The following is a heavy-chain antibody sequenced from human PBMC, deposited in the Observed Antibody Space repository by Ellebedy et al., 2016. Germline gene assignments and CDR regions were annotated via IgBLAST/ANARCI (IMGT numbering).Heavy chain of an antibody. D-gene: IGHD4-17*01. CDR3: ARDFDYGDYPNWFDP. J-gene: IGHJ5*02. V-gene: IGHV3-48*01. CDR2: ISSSSSTI. CDR1: GFTFSSYS. Sequence: GGSLRLSCAASGFTFSSYSMNWVRQAPGKGPEWVSYISSSSSTIYYAESVKGRFTISRDNAKNSLYLQMNSLRAEDTAVYYCARDFDYGDYPNWFDPWGQGTLVTVSS.